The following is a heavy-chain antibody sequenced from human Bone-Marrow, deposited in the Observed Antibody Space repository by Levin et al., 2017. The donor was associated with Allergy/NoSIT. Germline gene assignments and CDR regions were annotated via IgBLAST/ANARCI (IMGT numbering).Heavy chain of an antibody. CDR3: AKEGGYSYGPYSDAFDI. D-gene: IGHD5-18*01. CDR1: GFTFSSYG. J-gene: IGHJ3*02. Sequence: HPGESLKISCAASGFTFSSYGMHWVRQAPGKGLEWVAVISYDGSNKYYADSVKGRFTISRDNSKNTLYLQMNSLRAEDTAVYYCAKEGGYSYGPYSDAFDIWGQGTMVTVSS. V-gene: IGHV3-30*18. CDR2: ISYDGSNK.